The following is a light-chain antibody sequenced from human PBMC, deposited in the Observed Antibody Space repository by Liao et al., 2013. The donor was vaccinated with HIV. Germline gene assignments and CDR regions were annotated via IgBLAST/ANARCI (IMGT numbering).Light chain of an antibody. CDR3: QAWDNTTAV. CDR1: KLGNKY. V-gene: IGLV3-1*01. J-gene: IGLJ1*01. CDR2: QDT. Sequence: SYELTQPPSVSVSPGQTASISCSGHKLGNKYTCWYQQKPGQSPVLVIYQDTKRPSGIPERISGSNSGNTATLTISGTQAMDEADYYCQAWDNTTAVFG.